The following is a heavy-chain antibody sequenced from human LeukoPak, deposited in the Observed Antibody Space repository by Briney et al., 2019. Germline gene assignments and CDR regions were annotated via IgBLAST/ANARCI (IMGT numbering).Heavy chain of an antibody. CDR3: AKLFTTVTTNPKDV. CDR1: GFTFSTYG. D-gene: IGHD4-17*01. V-gene: IGHV3-30*18. J-gene: IGHJ6*04. CDR2: ISSDGSNK. Sequence: GGSLRLSCAASGFTFSTYGMHWVRQAPGKGLEWVAVISSDGSNKYYADSVKGRFTISRDNSKKTLYLQMNSLRAEDTAVYYCAKLFTTVTTNPKDVWGRGTTVTVSS.